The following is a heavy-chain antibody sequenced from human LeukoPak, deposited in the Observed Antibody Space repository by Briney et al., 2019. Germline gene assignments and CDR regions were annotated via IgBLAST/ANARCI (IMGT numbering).Heavy chain of an antibody. CDR2: IYPGDSDT. V-gene: IGHV5-51*01. CDR1: GYSFSSYW. J-gene: IGHJ4*02. CDR3: VTSINTHYFDY. Sequence: GESLKISCKASGYSFSSYWIGWVRQMPGKGLEWMGLIYPGDSDTRYSPSFEGHVTISADRSIRTAYLQWSSLKASDTAIHYCVTSINTHYFDYWGQGTLVTVSS.